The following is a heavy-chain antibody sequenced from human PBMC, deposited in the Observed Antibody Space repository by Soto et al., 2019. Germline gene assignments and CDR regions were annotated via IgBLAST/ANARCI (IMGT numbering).Heavy chain of an antibody. CDR3: ARAAGYSSSWYEDY. CDR1: GGSISSYY. V-gene: IGHV4-59*01. CDR2: IYYSGST. Sequence: SETLSLTCTVSGGSISSYYWSWIRQPPGKGLEWIGYIYYSGSTNYNPSLKSRVTISVDTSKNQFSLKLSSVTAADTAVYYCARAAGYSSSWYEDYWGQGTLVTVSS. D-gene: IGHD6-13*01. J-gene: IGHJ4*02.